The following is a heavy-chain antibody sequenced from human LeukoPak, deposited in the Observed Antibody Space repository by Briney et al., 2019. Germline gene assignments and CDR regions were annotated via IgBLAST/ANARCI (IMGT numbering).Heavy chain of an antibody. CDR1: GCSISSYY. V-gene: IGHV4-59*01. CDR3: ARLNWNYVAFDY. CDR2: IYYSGST. Sequence: SETLSLTCTVSGCSISSYYWSWIRQPPGKGLEWIGYIYYSGSTNYNPSLKSRVTISVDTSKNQFSLKLSSVTAADTAVYYCARLNWNYVAFDYWGQGTLVTVSS. J-gene: IGHJ4*02. D-gene: IGHD1-7*01.